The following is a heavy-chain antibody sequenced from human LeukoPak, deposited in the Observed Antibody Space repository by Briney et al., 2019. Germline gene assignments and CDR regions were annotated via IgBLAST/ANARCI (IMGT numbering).Heavy chain of an antibody. V-gene: IGHV1-69*04. CDR3: ARRSTGYSSSWYGATFDY. J-gene: IGHJ4*02. D-gene: IGHD6-13*01. CDR2: IIPILGIA. CDR1: GGTFSSYA. Sequence: VASVKVSCKASGGTFSSYAISWVRQAPGQGLEWMGRIIPILGIANYAQKFQGRVTITADKSTSTAYMELSSLRSEDTAVYYCARRSTGYSSSWYGATFDYWGQGTLVTVSS.